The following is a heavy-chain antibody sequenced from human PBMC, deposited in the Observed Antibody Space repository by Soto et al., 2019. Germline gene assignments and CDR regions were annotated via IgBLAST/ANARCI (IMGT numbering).Heavy chain of an antibody. CDR1: GFTFRDFA. Sequence: SLRPYFRPSGFTFRDFALSVFRQTPGKGLEWVGFIRSRPYGGTAEYAASVRGRFTISRDDSKSIAYLQMNGLKTEDTAFYYCTRVHTTGPVIPDYWGQGT. D-gene: IGHD1-1*01. CDR2: IRSRPYGGTA. V-gene: IGHV3-49*03. J-gene: IGHJ4*02. CDR3: TRVHTTGPVIPDY.